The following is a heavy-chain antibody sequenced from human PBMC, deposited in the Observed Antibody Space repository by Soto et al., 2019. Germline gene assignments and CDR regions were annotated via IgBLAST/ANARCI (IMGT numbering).Heavy chain of an antibody. D-gene: IGHD2-15*01. V-gene: IGHV3-7*05. CDR2: IKQDRSEK. J-gene: IGHJ6*02. Sequence: VGSLRLSCAASGFIFSNLWMSWVRQAPGKGLEWVANIKQDRSEKYYVDSVKGRFTISRDNAKNSLYLQMNSLRAEDTAVYYCARESANYYYYGMDVWGQGTTVTVSS. CDR3: ARESANYYYYGMDV. CDR1: GFIFSNLW.